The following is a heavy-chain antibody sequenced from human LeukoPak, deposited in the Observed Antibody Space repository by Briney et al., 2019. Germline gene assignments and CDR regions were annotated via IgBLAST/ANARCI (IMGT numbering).Heavy chain of an antibody. Sequence: GGSLRLSCAASGFTFTTYWMHWVRQAPGRGLVWVSHINSDGSITSYADSVKGRFTISRDNAKNTLYLQMNSLRAGDTAVYYCARDAVDTANAVWGQGTTVTVSS. CDR1: GFTFTTYW. D-gene: IGHD5-18*01. CDR3: ARDAVDTANAV. J-gene: IGHJ6*02. V-gene: IGHV3-74*01. CDR2: INSDGSIT.